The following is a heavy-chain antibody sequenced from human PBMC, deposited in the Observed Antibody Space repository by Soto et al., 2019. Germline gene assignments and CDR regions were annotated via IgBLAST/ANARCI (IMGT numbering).Heavy chain of an antibody. D-gene: IGHD3-3*01. CDR3: AREGDGSYYDGVDP. Sequence: QVQLQESGPGLVKPSETLSLTCTVSGGSVSSGSYYWTWIRQPPGKGLEWIGYIYYSGSTNYNPSLKSRVTISVDTSKNQFSRRLSSVTAADTAVYYWAREGDGSYYDGVDPWGQGTLVTVSS. J-gene: IGHJ5*02. CDR1: GGSVSSGSYY. CDR2: IYYSGST. V-gene: IGHV4-61*01.